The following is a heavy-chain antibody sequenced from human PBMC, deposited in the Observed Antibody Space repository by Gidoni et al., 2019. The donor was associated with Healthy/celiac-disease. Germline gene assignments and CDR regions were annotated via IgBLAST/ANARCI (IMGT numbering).Heavy chain of an antibody. CDR2: ISSSSNTI. CDR3: ARDCSGGSCYSDAFDI. Sequence: EVQLVESGGGLVQPGGSLRLSCAASGFNFSSYSMNWVRQSPGKGLEWVSYISSSSNTIYYADSVKGRFTISRDNAKNSLYLQMNSLRAEDTAVYYCARDCSGGSCYSDAFDIWGQGTMVTVSS. CDR1: GFNFSSYS. D-gene: IGHD2-15*01. J-gene: IGHJ3*02. V-gene: IGHV3-48*01.